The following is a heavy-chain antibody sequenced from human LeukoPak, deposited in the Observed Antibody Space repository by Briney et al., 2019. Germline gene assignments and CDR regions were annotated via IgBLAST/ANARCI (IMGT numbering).Heavy chain of an antibody. J-gene: IGHJ4*02. V-gene: IGHV4-34*01. CDR2: INHSGST. Sequence: SETLSLTCAVYGGAFSGYYWSWIRQPPGKGLEWIGEINHSGSTNYNPSLQSRVTISVDTSKNQFSLKLSSVTAADTAVYYCARARNYDFWSGYLYYFDYWGQGTLVTGSS. CDR3: ARARNYDFWSGYLYYFDY. CDR1: GGAFSGYY. D-gene: IGHD3-3*01.